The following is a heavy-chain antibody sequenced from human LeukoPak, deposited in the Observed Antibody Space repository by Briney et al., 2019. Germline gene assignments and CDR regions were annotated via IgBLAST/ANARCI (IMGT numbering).Heavy chain of an antibody. Sequence: SQTLSLTCAISGDSVSSNSAAWNWIRQSPSRGLEWLGRTYYRSKWYNDYAVSVKSRITINPDTSKNQFSLQLNSVTPEDTAVYYCARGTGYSSSHYWYFDLWGRGTLVTVSS. J-gene: IGHJ2*01. V-gene: IGHV6-1*01. CDR1: GDSVSSNSAA. CDR2: TYYRSKWYN. D-gene: IGHD6-6*01. CDR3: ARGTGYSSSHYWYFDL.